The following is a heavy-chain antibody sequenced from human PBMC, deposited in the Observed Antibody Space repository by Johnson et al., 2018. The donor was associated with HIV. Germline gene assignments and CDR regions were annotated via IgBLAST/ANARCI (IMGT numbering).Heavy chain of an antibody. CDR3: ARDSDQYSSGWYEQLDAFDI. J-gene: IGHJ3*02. Sequence: VQLVESGGGVVQPGGSLRLSCAASGFTVSSNYMSWVRQAPGKGLEWVSVIYSGGSTYYADSVTGRFTISRDNSKNTLYLQMNSLGGDDTAVYYCARDSDQYSSGWYEQLDAFDIWGQGTMVTVSS. CDR1: GFTVSSNY. CDR2: IYSGGST. V-gene: IGHV3-66*02. D-gene: IGHD6-19*01.